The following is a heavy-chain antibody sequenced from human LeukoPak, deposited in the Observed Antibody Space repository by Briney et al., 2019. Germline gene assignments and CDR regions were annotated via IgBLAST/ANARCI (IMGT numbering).Heavy chain of an antibody. CDR3: ARGSVQLWLRDTYYYMDV. V-gene: IGHV3-20*04. CDR2: INWNGRIT. CDR1: GFTFDDYA. Sequence: GGSLRLSCAASGFTFDDYAMNWVRQVPGRGLEWVSGINWNGRITEYADSVKDRFTISRQNTKNPLYLYMNNLGGEDTALYFCARGSVQLWLRDTYYYMDVWGKGTPITVSS. D-gene: IGHD5-18*01. J-gene: IGHJ6*03.